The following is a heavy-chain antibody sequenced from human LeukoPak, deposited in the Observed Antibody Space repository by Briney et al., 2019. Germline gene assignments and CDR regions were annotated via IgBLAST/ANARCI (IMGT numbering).Heavy chain of an antibody. Sequence: GGSLRLSCAASGFTFSSYGMHWVRQAPGKGLEWVAFIRYDGSNKYYADSVKGRFTISRDNSKNTLYLQMNSLRAEDTAVYYCARGGSYLSAFDIWGQGTMVTVSS. D-gene: IGHD1-26*01. CDR2: IRYDGSNK. CDR3: ARGGSYLSAFDI. J-gene: IGHJ3*02. CDR1: GFTFSSYG. V-gene: IGHV3-30*02.